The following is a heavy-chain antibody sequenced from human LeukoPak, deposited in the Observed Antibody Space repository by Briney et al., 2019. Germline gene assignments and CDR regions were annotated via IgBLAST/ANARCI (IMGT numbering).Heavy chain of an antibody. CDR1: PDSTTSNF. V-gene: IGHV4-4*02. Sequence: SGTLSLTCTVSPDSTTSNFWSWVRQPPGKGLEWIGEIHRSGSTNYNPSLQSRVTISIDRSKNQIALELSSVTAADTAVYYCAREIVGGFNPGAYWGQGTLVTVSS. J-gene: IGHJ4*02. CDR2: IHRSGST. CDR3: AREIVGGFNPGAY. D-gene: IGHD1-14*01.